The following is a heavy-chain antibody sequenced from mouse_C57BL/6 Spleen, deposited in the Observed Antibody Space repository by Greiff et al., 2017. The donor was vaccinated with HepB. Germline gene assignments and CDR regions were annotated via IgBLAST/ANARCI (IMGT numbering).Heavy chain of an antibody. J-gene: IGHJ4*01. V-gene: IGHV1-61*01. CDR3: ARSFYYYGPMDY. D-gene: IGHD1-1*01. CDR2: IYPSDSET. Sequence: QVQLKQPGAELVRPGSSVKLSCKASGYTFTSYWMDWVKQRPGQGLEWIGNIYPSDSETHYNQKFKDKATLTVDKSSSTAYMQLSSLTSEDSAVYYCARSFYYYGPMDYWGQGTSVTVSS. CDR1: GYTFTSYW.